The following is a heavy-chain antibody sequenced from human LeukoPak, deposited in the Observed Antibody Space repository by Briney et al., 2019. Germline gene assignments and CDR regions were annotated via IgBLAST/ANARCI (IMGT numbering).Heavy chain of an antibody. CDR2: IYYSGST. Sequence: SETLSLTCTVSGGSISSHYWSWIRQPPGKGLEWIGYIYYSGSTNYNPSLKSRVTISVDTSKNQFSLKLSSVTAADTAVYYCARAPEAAACYYFDYWGEGTLVTVSS. CDR3: ARAPEAAACYYFDY. D-gene: IGHD6-13*01. CDR1: GGSISSHY. J-gene: IGHJ4*02. V-gene: IGHV4-59*11.